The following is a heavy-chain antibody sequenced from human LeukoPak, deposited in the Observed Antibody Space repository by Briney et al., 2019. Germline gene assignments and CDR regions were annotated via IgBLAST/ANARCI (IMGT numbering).Heavy chain of an antibody. J-gene: IGHJ4*02. CDR1: GGSISSSSYY. CDR3: ARSEINDYSRF. Sequence: PSETLSLTCTVSGGSISSSSYYWGWIRQPPGKGLEWIGNIYYTGSTYYNPSLKSRVTISVDTSKNQFSLKLSSVTAADTAVYYCARSEINDYSRFWGQGILVIVSS. CDR2: IYYTGST. V-gene: IGHV4-39*01. D-gene: IGHD4-11*01.